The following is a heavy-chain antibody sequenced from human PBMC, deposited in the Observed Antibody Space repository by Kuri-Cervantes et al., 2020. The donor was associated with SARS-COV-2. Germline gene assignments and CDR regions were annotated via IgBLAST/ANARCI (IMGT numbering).Heavy chain of an antibody. J-gene: IGHJ4*02. CDR1: GFNFSPYP. CDR3: SKDRVGVLDS. CDR2: ISYDGNNK. D-gene: IGHD2-8*01. Sequence: GESLKISCVVSGFNFSPYPMNWVRQAPGKGLEWVAVISYDGNNKNCTASGKGRFTITRDTSRNTLYLQMRSLRTEDTAFYYCSKDRVGVLDSWGQGTLVTVSS. V-gene: IGHV3-30-3*01.